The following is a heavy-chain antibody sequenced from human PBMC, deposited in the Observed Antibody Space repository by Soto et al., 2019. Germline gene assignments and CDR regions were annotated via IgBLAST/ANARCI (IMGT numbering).Heavy chain of an antibody. V-gene: IGHV4-59*01. CDR1: GGSFSGYY. CDR3: ARVVGITMIPKSGDYFDY. Sequence: PSETLSLTCAGYGGSFSGYYWSWIRQPPGKGLEWIGYIYYSGSTNYNPSLKSRVTISVDTSKNQFSLKLSSVTAADTAVYYCARVVGITMIPKSGDYFDYWGQGTLVTVSS. D-gene: IGHD3-22*01. J-gene: IGHJ4*02. CDR2: IYYSGST.